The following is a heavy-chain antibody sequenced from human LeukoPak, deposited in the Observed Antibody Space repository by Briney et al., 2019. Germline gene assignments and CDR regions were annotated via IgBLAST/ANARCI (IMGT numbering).Heavy chain of an antibody. CDR1: GYSFTSYW. CDR2: IYPSDSDT. CDR3: ARQGPALYSSSWYDFDY. V-gene: IGHV5-51*01. D-gene: IGHD6-13*01. Sequence: GESLKISCKGSGYSFTSYWIGWVRQMPGKGLEWMGIIYPSDSDTRYSPSFQGQVTISADKSISTAYLQWSSLKASDTAMYYCARQGPALYSSSWYDFDYWGQGTLVTVSS. J-gene: IGHJ4*02.